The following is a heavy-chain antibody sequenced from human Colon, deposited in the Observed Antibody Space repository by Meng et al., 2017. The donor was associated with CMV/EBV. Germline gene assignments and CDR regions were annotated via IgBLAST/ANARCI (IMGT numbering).Heavy chain of an antibody. CDR1: GFSLSTGGVG. CDR3: THSIVVVVAATGWFDP. D-gene: IGHD2-15*01. Sequence: QSTLKESGPTLVKPTQTLTLTCTFAGFSLSTGGVGLGWIRQSPGKALEWLALNYWDDEKLYRPSLKSRLTINKDTSRNQVVLRMTNMDPVDTATYYCTHSIVVVVAATGWFDPWGQGTLVTVSS. CDR2: NYWDDEK. J-gene: IGHJ5*02. V-gene: IGHV2-5*02.